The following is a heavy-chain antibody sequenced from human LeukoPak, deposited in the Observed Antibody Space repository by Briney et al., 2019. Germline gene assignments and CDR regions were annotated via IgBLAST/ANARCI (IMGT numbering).Heavy chain of an antibody. Sequence: GASVKVSCKASGYTFTSYDINWVRQATGQGLEWMGWMNPNNVNTGYAQKFQGRVTMTRNTSISTAYMELISLRSEDTAVYYCARDSGGGTYDFSDWGQGTLVTVSS. CDR3: ARDSGGGTYDFSD. CDR1: GYTFTSYD. D-gene: IGHD3-3*01. CDR2: MNPNNVNT. J-gene: IGHJ4*02. V-gene: IGHV1-8*01.